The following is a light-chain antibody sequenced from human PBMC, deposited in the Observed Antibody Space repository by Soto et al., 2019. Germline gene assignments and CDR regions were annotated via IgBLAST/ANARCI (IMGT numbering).Light chain of an antibody. V-gene: IGKV1-39*01. CDR3: QQSFSTPQT. CDR2: VAS. J-gene: IGKJ4*01. CDR1: QNINIY. Sequence: DIQMTQSPSSLSASVGDSVTITCRASQNINIYLSWYQQKPGKAPKLLINVASTLQGGVPSRFSGSGSRTEFTLAISSLQPEDSATYYCQQSFSTPQTFGGGTRVEIK.